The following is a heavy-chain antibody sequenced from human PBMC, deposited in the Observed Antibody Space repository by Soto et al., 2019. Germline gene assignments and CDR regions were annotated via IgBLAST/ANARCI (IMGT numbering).Heavy chain of an antibody. D-gene: IGHD3-16*01. V-gene: IGHV4-31*03. Sequence: PSETLSLTCTVSGGSISSGGYYWSWIRQHPGKGLEWIGYIYYSGSTYYNPSLKGRVTISVDTSKNQFSLKLSSVTAADTAVYYCASLGWANWFDPWGQGTLVTSPQ. CDR2: IYYSGST. CDR3: ASLGWANWFDP. CDR1: GGSISSGGYY. J-gene: IGHJ5*02.